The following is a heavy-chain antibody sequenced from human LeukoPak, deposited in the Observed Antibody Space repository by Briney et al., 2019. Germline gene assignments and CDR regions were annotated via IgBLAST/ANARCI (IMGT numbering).Heavy chain of an antibody. CDR3: AKDSGSGSYSLIDYFDY. D-gene: IGHD3-10*01. Sequence: PGGSLRLSCAASGFTFDDYALHWVRQAPGKGLEWVSGISWNSGSIGYADSVKGRFTISRDNAKNSLYLQMNSLRAEDMALYYCAKDSGSGSYSLIDYFDYWGQGTLVTVSS. CDR1: GFTFDDYA. J-gene: IGHJ4*02. V-gene: IGHV3-9*03. CDR2: ISWNSGSI.